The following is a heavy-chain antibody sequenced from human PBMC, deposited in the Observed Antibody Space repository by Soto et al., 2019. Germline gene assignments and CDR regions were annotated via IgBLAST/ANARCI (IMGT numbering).Heavy chain of an antibody. CDR3: ARRRYCGVDSYNKFYYGMDV. J-gene: IGHJ6*02. Sequence: QVQLVQSGAEVRKPGASVEVSCMASGSTFSSYTVNWVRQAPGQGLEWIGRIIPVLGVTHYARRFQGRVTITAGSYRKTAYMELTSLTSEDTAVYYCARRRYCGVDSYNKFYYGMDVWGQGTTVTVSS. CDR1: GSTFSSYT. D-gene: IGHD2-21*02. V-gene: IGHV1-69*02. CDR2: IIPVLGVT.